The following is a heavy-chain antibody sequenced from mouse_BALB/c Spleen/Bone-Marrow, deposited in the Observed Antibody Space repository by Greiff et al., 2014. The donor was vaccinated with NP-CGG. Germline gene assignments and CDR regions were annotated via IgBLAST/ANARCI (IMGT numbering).Heavy chain of an antibody. CDR3: ARWRYYFDY. CDR1: GYTFTSYW. D-gene: IGHD2-3*01. Sequence: LEESGAELARPGASVKLSCKASGYTFTSYWMQWVKQRPGQGLEWIGAIYPGDGGTRYTQKFKGKATLTADKSSSTAYMQLSSLASEDSAVYYCARWRYYFDYWGQGTTLTVSS. CDR2: IYPGDGGT. V-gene: IGHV1-87*01. J-gene: IGHJ2*01.